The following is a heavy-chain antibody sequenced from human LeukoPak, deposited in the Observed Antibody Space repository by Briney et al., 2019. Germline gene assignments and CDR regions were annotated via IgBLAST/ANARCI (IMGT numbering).Heavy chain of an antibody. CDR2: IYYSGST. V-gene: IGHV4-59*01. Sequence: SETLSLTCTVSGGSISSYYWSWIRQPPGKGLEWIGYIYYSGSTNYNSSLKSRVTISVDTSKNQFSLKLSSVTAADTAVYYCARGGSTSYREFLNNWFDPWGQGTLVTVSS. D-gene: IGHD3-10*01. CDR1: GGSISSYY. CDR3: ARGGSTSYREFLNNWFDP. J-gene: IGHJ5*02.